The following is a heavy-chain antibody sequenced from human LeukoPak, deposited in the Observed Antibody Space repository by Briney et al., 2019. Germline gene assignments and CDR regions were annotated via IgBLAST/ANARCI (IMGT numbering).Heavy chain of an antibody. Sequence: ASVRVSCKASGGTFSSYAISWVRQAPGQGLEWMGGIIPIFGTANYAQKFQGRVTITTDESTSTAYMELSSLRSGDTAVYYCASDSSSRSNFDYWGQGTLVTVSS. CDR1: GGTFSSYA. D-gene: IGHD6-13*01. V-gene: IGHV1-69*05. CDR2: IIPIFGTA. J-gene: IGHJ4*02. CDR3: ASDSSSRSNFDY.